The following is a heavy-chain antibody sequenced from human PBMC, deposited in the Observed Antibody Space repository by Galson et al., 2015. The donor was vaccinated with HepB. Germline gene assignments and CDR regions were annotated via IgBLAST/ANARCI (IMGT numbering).Heavy chain of an antibody. CDR3: ARGFFYDGGYESHMDV. V-gene: IGHV1-69*11. CDR2: IVPMIGTP. Sequence: SVKVSCKASGGTLDSHVINWVRQAPGQGLEWMGRIVPMIGTPNYAQKMQGRVTISADESTNTAYMELRSLKSEDTAVYFCARGFFYDGGYESHMDVWGRGTTV. J-gene: IGHJ6*02. D-gene: IGHD5-12*01. CDR1: GGTLDSHV.